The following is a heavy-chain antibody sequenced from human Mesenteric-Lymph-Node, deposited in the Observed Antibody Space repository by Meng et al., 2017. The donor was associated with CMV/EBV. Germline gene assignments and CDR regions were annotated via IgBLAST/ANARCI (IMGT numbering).Heavy chain of an antibody. D-gene: IGHD2-2*01. Sequence: GGSLRLSCVASGFAFRNYAMNWVRQAPGKGLEWVAVISYDGSNKYYADSVKGRFTISRDNSKNTLYLQMNSLRAEDTAVYYCARDMRGYCSSTSCYFGFFDYWGQGTLVTVSS. J-gene: IGHJ4*02. CDR1: GFAFRNYA. CDR2: ISYDGSNK. CDR3: ARDMRGYCSSTSCYFGFFDY. V-gene: IGHV3-30-3*01.